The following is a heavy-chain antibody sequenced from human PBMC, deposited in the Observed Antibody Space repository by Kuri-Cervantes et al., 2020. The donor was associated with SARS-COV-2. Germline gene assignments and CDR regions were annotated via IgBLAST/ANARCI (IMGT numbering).Heavy chain of an antibody. CDR3: ATGPAAIVGGWFDP. J-gene: IGHJ5*02. CDR1: GFTFSSYA. V-gene: IGHV3-30-3*01. CDR2: ISYDGSDK. D-gene: IGHD2-2*01. Sequence: GESLKISCAASGFTFSSYAMHWVRQAPGKGLEWVAVISYDGSDKYYADSVKGRFTISRDNSKNTLYLQMNSPRAEDTAVYYCATGPAAIVGGWFDPWGQGTLVTVSS.